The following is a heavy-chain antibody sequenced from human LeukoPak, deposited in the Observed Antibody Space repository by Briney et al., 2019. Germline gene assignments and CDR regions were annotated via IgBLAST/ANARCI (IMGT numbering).Heavy chain of an antibody. CDR2: MNPNSGNT. CDR1: GYTFTSYD. D-gene: IGHD1-26*01. Sequence: ASVTVSCKASGYTFTSYDINWVRQATGQGLEWMGWMNPNSGNTGYAQKFQGRVTMTRNTSISTAYMELSSLRSEDTAVYYCARALSGSYYYYYGMDVWGQGTTVTVSS. CDR3: ARALSGSYYYYYGMDV. J-gene: IGHJ6*02. V-gene: IGHV1-8*01.